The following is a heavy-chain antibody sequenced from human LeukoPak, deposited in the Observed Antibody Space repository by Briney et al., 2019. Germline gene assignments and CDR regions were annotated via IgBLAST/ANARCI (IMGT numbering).Heavy chain of an antibody. D-gene: IGHD6-6*01. J-gene: IGHJ4*02. V-gene: IGHV3-74*01. CDR1: GFTFSSYW. CDR2: INSDGSST. Sequence: GGSLSLSCAASGFTFSSYWMHWLRQAPGKGLVWVSRINSDGSSTSYADSVRGRFSISRDNAKNTLYLQMNSLRAEDTAVYYCARGLSGYASSLGYWGQGTLVTVSA. CDR3: ARGLSGYASSLGY.